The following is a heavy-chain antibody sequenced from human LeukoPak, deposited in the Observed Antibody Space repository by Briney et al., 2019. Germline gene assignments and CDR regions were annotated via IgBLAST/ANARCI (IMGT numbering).Heavy chain of an antibody. D-gene: IGHD3-22*01. CDR2: TRKRVNSYTT. CDR3: AKVDDSSGYSFDF. CDR1: GFTLSDHY. V-gene: IGHV3-72*01. Sequence: PGGSLRLSCAPSGFTLSDHYMDWVRQAPGKGLEWVGRTRKRVNSYTTEYAASVKGRFTISRDDSKNSLYLQMNSLKTEDTALYYCAKVDDSSGYSFDFWGQGTLVTVSS. J-gene: IGHJ4*02.